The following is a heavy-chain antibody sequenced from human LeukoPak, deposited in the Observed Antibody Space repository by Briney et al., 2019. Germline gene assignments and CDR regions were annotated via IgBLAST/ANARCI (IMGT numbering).Heavy chain of an antibody. Sequence: SETLSLTCTVSGGSISSYYWSWIRQPPGKGLEWIGYIYYSGSTNYNPSLKSRVTISVDTSKNQFSLKLSSVTAADTAVYYCARFFPDYYDSSGYYQLPGYHFDYWGQGTLVTVSS. CDR2: IYYSGST. J-gene: IGHJ4*02. D-gene: IGHD3-22*01. V-gene: IGHV4-59*08. CDR3: ARFFPDYYDSSGYYQLPGYHFDY. CDR1: GGSISSYY.